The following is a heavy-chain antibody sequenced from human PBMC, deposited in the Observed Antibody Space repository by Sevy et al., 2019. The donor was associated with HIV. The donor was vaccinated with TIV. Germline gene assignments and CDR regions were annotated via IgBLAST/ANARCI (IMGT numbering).Heavy chain of an antibody. D-gene: IGHD3-22*01. CDR1: GYTLTELS. CDR3: ATPRGGEGDYYDSSGYYFFDY. CDR2: FDPEDGET. J-gene: IGHJ4*02. V-gene: IGHV1-24*01. Sequence: VSVKVSCKVSGYTLTELSMHWVRQAPGKGLEWMGGFDPEDGETIYAQKFQGRVTMTEDTSTDTAYMGLSSLRSEDTAVYYCATPRGGEGDYYDSSGYYFFDYWGQGTLVTVSS.